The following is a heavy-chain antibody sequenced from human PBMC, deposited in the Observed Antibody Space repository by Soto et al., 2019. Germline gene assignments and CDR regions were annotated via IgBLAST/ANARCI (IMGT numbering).Heavy chain of an antibody. CDR3: AREPTTTYYYDSSGSND. CDR2: IWYDGSNN. V-gene: IGHV3-33*01. CDR1: GFTFSSYG. J-gene: IGHJ4*02. D-gene: IGHD3-22*01. Sequence: GGSLRLSCAASGFTFSSYGMHWVRQAPGKGLEWVAVIWYDGSNNYYADSVKGRFTISRDNSKNTLYLQMNSLRAEDTAVYYCAREPTTTYYYDSSGSNDWGQGTLVTVSS.